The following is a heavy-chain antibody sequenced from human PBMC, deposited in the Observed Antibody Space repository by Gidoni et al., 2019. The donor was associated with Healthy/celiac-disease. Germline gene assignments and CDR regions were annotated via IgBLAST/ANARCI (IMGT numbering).Heavy chain of an antibody. V-gene: IGHV4-34*01. CDR1: GWSFSGYY. D-gene: IGHD1-1*01. Sequence: QVQLQQWGAGLLKPSETLSLTCAVYGWSFSGYYRSWIRQPPGKGLEWIGEINHSGSTNYNPSLKSRVTISVDTSKNQFSLKLSSVTAADTAVYYCARRAGSLERLLGAFDIWGQGTMVTVSS. CDR2: INHSGST. CDR3: ARRAGSLERLLGAFDI. J-gene: IGHJ3*02.